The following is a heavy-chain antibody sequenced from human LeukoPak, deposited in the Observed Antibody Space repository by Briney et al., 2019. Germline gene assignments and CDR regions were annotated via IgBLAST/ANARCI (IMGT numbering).Heavy chain of an antibody. CDR3: AREVAAAGSPFDY. V-gene: IGHV3-48*03. D-gene: IGHD6-13*01. J-gene: IGHJ4*02. Sequence: GGSLRLSCAASGFTFSSYEMNWVRQAPGKGLEWVSYISSSGSTIYYAGSVKGRFTISRDNAKNSLHLQMNSLRAEDTAVYYCAREVAAAGSPFDYWGQGTLATVSS. CDR1: GFTFSSYE. CDR2: ISSSGSTI.